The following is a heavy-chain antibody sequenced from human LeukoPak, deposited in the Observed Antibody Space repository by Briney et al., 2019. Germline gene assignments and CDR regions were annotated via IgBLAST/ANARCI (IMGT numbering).Heavy chain of an antibody. CDR3: ARVVPAATHFDY. Sequence: SETLSLTCTVSGGSISSSSYYWGWIRQPPGKGLEWIGSIYYSGSTYYNPSLKSRVTISVDTSKNQFSLKLSSVTAADTAVYYCARVVPAATHFDYWGQGTLVTVSS. V-gene: IGHV4-39*01. D-gene: IGHD2-2*01. CDR1: GGSISSSSYY. J-gene: IGHJ4*02. CDR2: IYYSGST.